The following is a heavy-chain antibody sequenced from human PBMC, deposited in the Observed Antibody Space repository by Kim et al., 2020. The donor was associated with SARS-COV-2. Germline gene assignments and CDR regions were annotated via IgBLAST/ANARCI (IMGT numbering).Heavy chain of an antibody. CDR1: GYNFARHW. CDR3: ARGISTDWFFDS. D-gene: IGHD3-9*01. CDR2: MYPGDSDI. V-gene: IGHV5-51*01. Sequence: GESLKISCKGSGYNFARHWIGWVRQMPGKGLEWMGIMYPGDSDIRYSPSFQGQVTISADKSVSTAYLQWNSLKASDTAIYFCARGISTDWFFDSWGQGTL. J-gene: IGHJ4*02.